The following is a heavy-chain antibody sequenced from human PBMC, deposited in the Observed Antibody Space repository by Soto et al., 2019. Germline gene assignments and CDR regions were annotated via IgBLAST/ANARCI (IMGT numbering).Heavy chain of an antibody. Sequence: EVQLLESGGGWVQPGGSLRLSCAASGFTFSSYAMNWVRQAPGKGLEWVSVISGSGGSTYYADSVKGRFSISRDSSKNTLYLQMNSLRDEDTAVYYCAKGGSGSYFDYWGQGTLVTVSS. CDR3: AKGGSGSYFDY. D-gene: IGHD1-26*01. J-gene: IGHJ4*02. CDR1: GFTFSSYA. CDR2: ISGSGGST. V-gene: IGHV3-23*01.